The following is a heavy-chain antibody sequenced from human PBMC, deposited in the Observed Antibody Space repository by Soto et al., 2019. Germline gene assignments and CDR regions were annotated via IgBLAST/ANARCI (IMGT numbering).Heavy chain of an antibody. D-gene: IGHD6-6*01. CDR2: ISGSVGST. V-gene: IGHV3-23*01. Sequence: GSLRLSCTASGFIFSDHGMHWVRQAPGKWLEWVASISGSVGSTFYADSVKGRFTISRDNYLNTLDLQLNSLRAEDTAVYYCAKDRTIASRTFDSWGQGALVTVSS. CDR3: AKDRTIASRTFDS. J-gene: IGHJ4*02. CDR1: GFIFSDHG.